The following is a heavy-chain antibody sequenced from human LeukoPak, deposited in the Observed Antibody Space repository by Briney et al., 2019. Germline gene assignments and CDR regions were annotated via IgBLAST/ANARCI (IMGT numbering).Heavy chain of an antibody. D-gene: IGHD1-7*01. CDR1: GYSISSGYY. V-gene: IGHV4-38-2*02. CDR3: ARASVLHNWNYGDAFDI. Sequence: PSETLSLTCTVSGYSISSGYYWGWIRQPPGKGLEWIGSIYHSGRTFYNPSLKSRVTISVDTSKNQFSLKLTSVTAADTAVYYCARASVLHNWNYGDAFDIWGQGTMVTVSS. CDR2: IYHSGRT. J-gene: IGHJ3*02.